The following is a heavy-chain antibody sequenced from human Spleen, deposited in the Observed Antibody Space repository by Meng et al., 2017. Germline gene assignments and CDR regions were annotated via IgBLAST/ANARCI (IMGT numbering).Heavy chain of an antibody. J-gene: IGHJ4*02. V-gene: IGHV4-34*01. D-gene: IGHD4-11*01. CDR1: GGSFSDYY. Sequence: QVEHQERVVGLVKHSEPPSLTCVVSGGSFSDYYWSWSRQPPGEGLVGMGEINHSGSTNYNPSLESRATITVDTSQNNLSLKLSSVTAAYSAVYYCARGPTTMAHDFDYWGQGTLVTVSS. CDR2: INHSGST. CDR3: ARGPTTMAHDFDY.